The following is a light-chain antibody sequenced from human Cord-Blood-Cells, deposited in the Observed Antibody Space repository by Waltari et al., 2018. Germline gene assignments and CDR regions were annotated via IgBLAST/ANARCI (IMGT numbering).Light chain of an antibody. V-gene: IGLV2-23*01. CDR1: SSEVGSYNP. J-gene: IGLJ3*02. Sequence: QSALTQPASVSGSPGQSITISCTGTSSEVGSYNPVSWYQQHPGKAPQLMIYEGSKRPSGVSNRFSGSKSGNTASLTISGLQAEDEADYYCCSYAGSSTWVFGGGTKLTVL. CDR3: CSYAGSSTWV. CDR2: EGS.